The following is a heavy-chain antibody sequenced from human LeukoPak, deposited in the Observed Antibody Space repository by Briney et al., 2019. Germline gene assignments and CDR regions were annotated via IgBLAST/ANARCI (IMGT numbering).Heavy chain of an antibody. D-gene: IGHD3-3*01. CDR1: GFTFTSYE. V-gene: IGHV3-48*03. J-gene: IGHJ6*03. CDR2: ISSSGNTI. Sequence: RGSLRPSCAASGFTFTSYETNWVRHAPGKGLGWVSYISSSGNTIYYADPMKGRFTISRDNATNSLYLQMNSLRAEDTAVYYCGRLGRLEWLLYGYYYMDVWGKGTTVTVSS. CDR3: GRLGRLEWLLYGYYYMDV.